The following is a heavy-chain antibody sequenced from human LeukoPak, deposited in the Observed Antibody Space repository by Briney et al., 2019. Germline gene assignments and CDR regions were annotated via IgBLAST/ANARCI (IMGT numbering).Heavy chain of an antibody. CDR2: IYTSGST. CDR1: GGSISSGSYY. V-gene: IGHV4-61*02. D-gene: IGHD2-2*01. CDR3: ARDVCSSTSCYCDY. Sequence: PSETLSLTCTVSGGSISSGSYYWSWIRQPAGKGLEWIGRIYTSGSTNYNPSLKSRVTISVDTSKNQFSLKLSSVTAADTAVYYCARDVCSSTSCYCDYWGQGTLVTVSS. J-gene: IGHJ4*02.